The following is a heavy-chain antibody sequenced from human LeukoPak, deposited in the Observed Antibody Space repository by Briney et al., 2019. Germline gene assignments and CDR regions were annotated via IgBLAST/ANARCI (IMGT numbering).Heavy chain of an antibody. D-gene: IGHD3-16*02. CDR3: ARGFLSTFDI. CDR2: IYHSGGT. Sequence: SGTLSLTCAVSGGSISSTNWWSWVRQPPGKGLEWIGEIYHSGGTNYNPSLKGRVTISVDKSTNQFSLNLSSVTAADTAVYYCARGFLSTFDIWGQGTMVTVSS. CDR1: GGSISSTNW. V-gene: IGHV4-4*02. J-gene: IGHJ3*02.